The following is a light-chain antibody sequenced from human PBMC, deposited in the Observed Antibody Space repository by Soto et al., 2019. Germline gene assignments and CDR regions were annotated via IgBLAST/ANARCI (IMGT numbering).Light chain of an antibody. Sequence: DIQMTQSPSTLSASVGDRVTITCRASQSISSWLAWFQHKPGKAPKLLIYKASILESGVPSRFSGSGSGTEFTLTISCLQPDDSATYYCQPYNSYSRTFGQGTKVEIK. J-gene: IGKJ1*01. CDR3: QPYNSYSRT. V-gene: IGKV1-5*03. CDR2: KAS. CDR1: QSISSW.